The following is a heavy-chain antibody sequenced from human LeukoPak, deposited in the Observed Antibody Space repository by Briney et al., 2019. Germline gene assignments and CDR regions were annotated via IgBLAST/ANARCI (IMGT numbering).Heavy chain of an antibody. V-gene: IGHV1-69*05. CDR1: GYTFTDYY. Sequence: GASVKVSCKGSGYTFTDYYLHWVRQAPGQGREWVGGIIPIFGTTNYAQKFQGRVTITTDESTSTGYMELRSLRSDDTAVYYCARGDSGYDYGFDNWGQGTLVTVSS. CDR2: IIPIFGTT. CDR3: ARGDSGYDYGFDN. D-gene: IGHD5-12*01. J-gene: IGHJ4*02.